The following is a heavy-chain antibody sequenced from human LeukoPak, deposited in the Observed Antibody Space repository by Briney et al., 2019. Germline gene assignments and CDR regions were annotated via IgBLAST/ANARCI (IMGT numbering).Heavy chain of an antibody. D-gene: IGHD1-26*01. Sequence: GGSLRLSCAAPGFTFSSYGMHWVRQAPGKGLEWVAFIRYDGSNKYYADSVKGRFTISRDNSKNTLYLQMNSLRAEDTAAYYCVKDLRRIVGATKGMDVWGKGTTVTVSS. CDR3: VKDLRRIVGATKGMDV. V-gene: IGHV3-30*02. CDR1: GFTFSSYG. J-gene: IGHJ6*03. CDR2: IRYDGSNK.